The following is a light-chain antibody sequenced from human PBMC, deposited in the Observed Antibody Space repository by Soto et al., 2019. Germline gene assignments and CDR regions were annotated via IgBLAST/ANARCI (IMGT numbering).Light chain of an antibody. CDR1: QSLLHSSGNNY. J-gene: IGKJ2*01. Sequence: EIVMTQSPLSLPVTPGESASISCRSSQSLLHSSGNNYLDWYLQKPGQSPQLLIYQGSNRASGVPDRFSGSGSGTDFTLKINRVEAEDAGAYYCMQALQAPPTFGQGTKLEIQ. CDR3: MQALQAPPT. V-gene: IGKV2-28*01. CDR2: QGS.